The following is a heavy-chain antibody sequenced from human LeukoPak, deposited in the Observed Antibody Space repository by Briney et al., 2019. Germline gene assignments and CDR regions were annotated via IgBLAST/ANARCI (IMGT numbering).Heavy chain of an antibody. CDR2: IYYSGST. CDR3: ARDDVATIGGYGWFDP. CDR1: GGSISSTNYY. D-gene: IGHD5-18*01. J-gene: IGHJ5*02. Sequence: SETLSLTCTVSGGSISSTNYYWGWIRQPPGKGLQWIGSIYYSGSTYYSPSLKSRVTISVDTSKNQFSLKLSSVTAADTAVYYCARDDVATIGGYGWFDPWGQGSLVTVSS. V-gene: IGHV4-39*07.